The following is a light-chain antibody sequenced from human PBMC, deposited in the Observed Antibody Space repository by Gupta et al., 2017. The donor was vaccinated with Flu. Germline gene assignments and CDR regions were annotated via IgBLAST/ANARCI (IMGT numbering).Light chain of an antibody. V-gene: IGLV1-51*02. Sequence: QSVLTQPPSVSAAPGQKVTISCFGSSSNIEKNFVSWYQHFPGTAPKLLIDENNKRPSGITDRFSGSKSGTSATLGITGLQTGDEADYYCGTWDSSLSVVVLGGGTKLTV. CDR2: ENN. CDR1: SSNIEKNF. CDR3: GTWDSSLSVVV. J-gene: IGLJ2*01.